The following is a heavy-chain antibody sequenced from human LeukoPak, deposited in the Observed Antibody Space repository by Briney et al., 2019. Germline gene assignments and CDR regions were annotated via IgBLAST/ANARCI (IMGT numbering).Heavy chain of an antibody. D-gene: IGHD3-22*01. Sequence: GGSLRLSCAASGFTFSRFWMAWVRQAPGKGLEWVSAISDSGGSTYYADSVKGRFTISRDNSKNTLYLQMNSLRAEDTAIYYCAKDYYYDSNHFDYWGQGTLVTVSS. V-gene: IGHV3-23*01. CDR2: ISDSGGST. CDR3: AKDYYYDSNHFDY. CDR1: GFTFSRFW. J-gene: IGHJ4*02.